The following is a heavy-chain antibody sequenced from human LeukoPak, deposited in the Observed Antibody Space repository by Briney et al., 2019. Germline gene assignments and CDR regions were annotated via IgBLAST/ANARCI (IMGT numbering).Heavy chain of an antibody. J-gene: IGHJ4*02. D-gene: IGHD3-22*01. Sequence: SVKVSCKASGGTFSSYAISWVRQAPGQGLEWMGGIIPIFGTANYAQKFQGRVTITTDESTSTAYMALSSLRSEDTAVYYCASINGGYDSSGYFRVYWGQGTLVTVSS. CDR3: ASINGGYDSSGYFRVY. V-gene: IGHV1-69*05. CDR2: IIPIFGTA. CDR1: GGTFSSYA.